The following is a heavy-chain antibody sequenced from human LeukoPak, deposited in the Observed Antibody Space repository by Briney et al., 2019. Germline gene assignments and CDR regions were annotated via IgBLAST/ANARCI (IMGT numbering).Heavy chain of an antibody. D-gene: IGHD6-19*01. V-gene: IGHV4-34*01. J-gene: IGHJ4*02. Sequence: PSETLSLTCTVSGGSISSYYWSWIRQPAGKGLEWIGEINHIGSTNYNPSLKSRVTISVDTSKNQFSLKLTSVTAADAAIYYCARGPNSTGWYPHWGQGTLVTVSS. CDR2: INHIGST. CDR3: ARGPNSTGWYPH. CDR1: GGSISSYY.